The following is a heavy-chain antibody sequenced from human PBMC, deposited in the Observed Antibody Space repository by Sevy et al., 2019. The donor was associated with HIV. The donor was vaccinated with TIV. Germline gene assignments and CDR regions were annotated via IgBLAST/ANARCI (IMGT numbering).Heavy chain of an antibody. V-gene: IGHV3-53*01. CDR2: IYIAGRT. J-gene: IGHJ6*02. Sequence: GGSLRLSCAVSGFTVSDNYMNWVRQAPGKGLEWVSIIYIAGRTYYDDSVRGRFTISRDKAKNTLYLQMNSLRVEDTAVYYCVKEDLVLGEDNYYGMDVWGQGTTVTVSS. CDR3: VKEDLVLGEDNYYGMDV. D-gene: IGHD3-16*01. CDR1: GFTVSDNY.